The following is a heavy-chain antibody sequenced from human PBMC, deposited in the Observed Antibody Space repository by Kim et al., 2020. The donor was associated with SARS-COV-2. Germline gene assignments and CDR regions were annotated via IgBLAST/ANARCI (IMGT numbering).Heavy chain of an antibody. CDR3: ARDSSGWDDSGSDFDY. CDR1: GFTFSSYA. V-gene: IGHV3-23*01. D-gene: IGHD6-19*01. J-gene: IGHJ4*02. CDR2: IRGGGEST. Sequence: GGSLRLSCAASGFTFSSYAMSWVRQAPGRGLEWVSAIRGGGESTFYADSVKGRFTISTDYSKNTLYLQMNSLRAEDTAVYYCARDSSGWDDSGSDFDYWGQGTPVTVSS.